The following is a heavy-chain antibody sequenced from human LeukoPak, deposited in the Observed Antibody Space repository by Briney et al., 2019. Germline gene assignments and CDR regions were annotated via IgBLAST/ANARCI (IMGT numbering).Heavy chain of an antibody. CDR3: ARSDDYSNYDWFDP. D-gene: IGHD4-11*01. CDR2: MNPNSGDT. V-gene: IGHV1-8*01. Sequence: ASVKVSCKASGYTSTSYDINWVRQAIGQGLEWMGWMNPNSGDTGYAQKFQGRVTMTRNTSISTAYMELSSLRSEDTAVYYCARSDDYSNYDWFDPWGQGTLVTVSS. CDR1: GYTSTSYD. J-gene: IGHJ5*02.